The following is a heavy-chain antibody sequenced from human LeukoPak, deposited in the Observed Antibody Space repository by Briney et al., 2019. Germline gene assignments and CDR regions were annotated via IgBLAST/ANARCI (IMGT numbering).Heavy chain of an antibody. CDR3: AKDQEFYYYDSSGWIRWFRGRPGYMDV. CDR1: GFTFSSYG. CDR2: ISYDGSNK. V-gene: IGHV3-30*18. J-gene: IGHJ6*03. D-gene: IGHD3-22*01. Sequence: PGRSLRLSCAASGFTFSSYGMHWVRQAPGKGLEWVAVISYDGSNKYYADSVKGRFTISRDNSKNTLYLQMNSLRAEDTAVYYCAKDQEFYYYDSSGWIRWFRGRPGYMDVWGKGTTVTISS.